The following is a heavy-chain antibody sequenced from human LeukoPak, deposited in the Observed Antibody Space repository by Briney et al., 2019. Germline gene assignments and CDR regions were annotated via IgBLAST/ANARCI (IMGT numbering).Heavy chain of an antibody. CDR3: ARGSRGSSSRFNRYYYFDY. CDR1: GYTFTGYY. J-gene: IGHJ4*02. V-gene: IGHV1-2*02. Sequence: AASVKVSCKASGYTFTGYYMHWVRQAPGQGLEWMGWINPNSGGTNYAQKFQGRVTMTRDTSISTAYMELSRLRSDDTAVYYCARGSRGSSSRFNRYYYFDYWGQGTLVTVSS. D-gene: IGHD6-6*01. CDR2: INPNSGGT.